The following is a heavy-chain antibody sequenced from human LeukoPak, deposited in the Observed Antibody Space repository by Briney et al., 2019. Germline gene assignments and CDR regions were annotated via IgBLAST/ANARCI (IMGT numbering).Heavy chain of an antibody. D-gene: IGHD2-21*02. V-gene: IGHV1-69*05. Sequence: SVKVSCKASGGTLSSYAIRWVRQAPGQGLEWMGRIIPIFGTANYAQKFQGRVTLTTDESTSTAYMEQSSLRTEDTAVYYCARDLVTCGLYFYYYMDVWGKGNTVTVSS. CDR3: ARDLVTCGLYFYYYMDV. J-gene: IGHJ6*03. CDR1: GGTLSSYA. CDR2: IIPIFGTA.